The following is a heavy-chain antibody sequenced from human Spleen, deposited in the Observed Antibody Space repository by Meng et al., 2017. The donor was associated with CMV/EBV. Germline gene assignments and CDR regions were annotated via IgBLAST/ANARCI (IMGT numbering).Heavy chain of an antibody. CDR3: GREPPLQLCFDY. Sequence: KSSGSTFASNYRRWVRQANGQGLEWLRMSNIHGSTTKHPKELQARITMTRDTSNNTVYMELSRLTTDDTAVYYCGREPPLQLCFDYWGQGTLVTVSS. V-gene: IGHV1-46*04. CDR1: GSTFASNY. CDR2: SNIHGSTT. D-gene: IGHD1-1*01. J-gene: IGHJ4*02.